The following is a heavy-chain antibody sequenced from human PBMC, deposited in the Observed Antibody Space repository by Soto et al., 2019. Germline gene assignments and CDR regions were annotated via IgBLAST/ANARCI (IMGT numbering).Heavy chain of an antibody. CDR3: AAADPHSGSYYYSYGMDV. J-gene: IGHJ6*02. D-gene: IGHD1-26*01. CDR2: IVVGSGNT. CDR1: GFTFTSSA. Sequence: ASVKVSCKASGFTFTSSAVQWVRQARGQRLEWIGWIVVGSGNTNYAQKFQERVTITRDMSTSTAYMELSSLRSEDTAVYYCAAADPHSGSYYYSYGMDVWGQGTTVTVSS. V-gene: IGHV1-58*01.